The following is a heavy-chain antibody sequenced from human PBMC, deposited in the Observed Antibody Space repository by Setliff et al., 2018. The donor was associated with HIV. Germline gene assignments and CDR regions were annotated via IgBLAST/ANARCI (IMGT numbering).Heavy chain of an antibody. Sequence: GGSLRLSCTTSGFTFGDHGVSWVRQAPGKGLEWVGFIGSRTYGGTTEYAASVKGRFTISRDDSKSIASLQMNSLKSEDTGVYYCSRDRPDYDFWSGYTFDYWGQGTRVTVSS. CDR3: SRDRPDYDFWSGYTFDY. CDR1: GFTFGDHG. J-gene: IGHJ4*02. D-gene: IGHD3-3*01. CDR2: IGSRTYGGTT. V-gene: IGHV3-49*04.